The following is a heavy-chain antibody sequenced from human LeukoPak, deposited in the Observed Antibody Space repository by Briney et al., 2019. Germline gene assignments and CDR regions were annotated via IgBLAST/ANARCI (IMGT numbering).Heavy chain of an antibody. CDR3: ARGKSGDTAMGS. J-gene: IGHJ4*02. Sequence: ASVKVSCKVSGYTLTELSMHWVRQAPGQGLEWMGIINPSGGSTSYAQKFQGRVTMTRDTSTSTVYMELSSLRSEDTAVYYCARGKSGDTAMGSWGQGTLVTVSS. CDR2: INPSGGST. CDR1: GYTLTELS. D-gene: IGHD5-18*01. V-gene: IGHV1-46*01.